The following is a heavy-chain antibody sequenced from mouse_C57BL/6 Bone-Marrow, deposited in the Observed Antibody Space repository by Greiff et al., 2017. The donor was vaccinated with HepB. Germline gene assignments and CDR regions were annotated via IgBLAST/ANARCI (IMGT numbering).Heavy chain of an antibody. D-gene: IGHD1-1*01. J-gene: IGHJ4*01. V-gene: IGHV1-55*01. CDR3: AYGSSYDYYAMDY. CDR1: GYTFTSYW. CDR2: IYPGSGST. Sequence: VQLQQSGAELVKPGASVKMSCKASGYTFTSYWITWVKQRPGQGLEWIGDIYPGSGSTNYNEKFKSKATLTVDTSSSTAYMQLSSLTSEDSAVYYCAYGSSYDYYAMDYWGQGTSVTVSS.